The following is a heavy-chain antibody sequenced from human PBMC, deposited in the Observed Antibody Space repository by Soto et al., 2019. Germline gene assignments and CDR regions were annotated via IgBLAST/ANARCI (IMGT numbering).Heavy chain of an antibody. CDR2: IYYSGST. CDR3: ARGKYSSPRGGLDV. J-gene: IGHJ6*02. V-gene: IGHV4-61*08. CDR1: GGSISSGGYY. D-gene: IGHD4-4*01. Sequence: PSETLSLTCTVSGGSISSGGYYWSWIRQHPGKGLEWIGYIYYSGSTNYNPSLKSRVTISVDTSKNQFSLKLRSVTAADTAVYYCARGKYSSPRGGLDVWGQGTPVTVSS.